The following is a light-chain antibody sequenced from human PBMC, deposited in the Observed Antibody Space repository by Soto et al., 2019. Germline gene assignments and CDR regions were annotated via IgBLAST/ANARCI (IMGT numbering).Light chain of an antibody. Sequence: DIQMTQSPSSLSPSVGDRVTITCGASQDISSWLAWYQQKPGKAPKIMIYAASSLQGGVPSRFCGSGSGTEFTLTISSLQPEDFATYYCQQASSFPPTFGQGTRLEIK. J-gene: IGKJ5*01. V-gene: IGKV1-12*01. CDR3: QQASSFPPT. CDR2: AAS. CDR1: QDISSW.